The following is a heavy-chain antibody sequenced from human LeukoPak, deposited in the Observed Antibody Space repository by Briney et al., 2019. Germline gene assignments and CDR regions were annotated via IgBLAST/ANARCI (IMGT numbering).Heavy chain of an antibody. D-gene: IGHD3-3*01. CDR1: GFTFSSHA. V-gene: IGHV3-48*01. Sequence: PGGSLRLSCAASGFTFSSHAMSWVRQTPGKGLEWVSYISSSSSTIYYADSVKGRFTISRDNAKNSLYLQMNSLRAEDTAVYYCARDRKYYDFWSGHHDAFDIWGQGTMVTVSS. CDR3: ARDRKYYDFWSGHHDAFDI. J-gene: IGHJ3*02. CDR2: ISSSSSTI.